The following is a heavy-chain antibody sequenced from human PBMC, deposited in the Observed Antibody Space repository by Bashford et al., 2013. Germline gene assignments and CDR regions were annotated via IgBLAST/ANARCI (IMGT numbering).Heavy chain of an antibody. Sequence: ASVKVSCKASGYSFLTYHINWVRQAAGQGLEWMGWMNPDSGATGYARKFQARLTMTRNTSTNTTYMELTSLKSDDTAVYYCVRGPVEGVVVPTTHRYWGQGTLVTVSS. V-gene: IGHV1-8*01. D-gene: IGHD2-15*01. J-gene: IGHJ4*02. CDR3: VRGPVEGVVVPTTHRY. CDR2: MNPDSGAT. CDR1: GYSFLTYH.